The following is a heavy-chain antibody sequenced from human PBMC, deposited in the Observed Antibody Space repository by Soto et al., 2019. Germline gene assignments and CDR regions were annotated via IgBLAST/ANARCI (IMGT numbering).Heavy chain of an antibody. J-gene: IGHJ4*02. V-gene: IGHV1-18*04. Sequence: QVQLVQSGAEVKKPGASVKVSCKASGYTFTSYGISWVRQAPGQGLEWMGWISAYNGNTNYAQNLQDRVTMTTDTSTSTAYRERRSLRSDDTAVYYCARDFGNYYGSGSYYPDASYVGTAVDSWGQGTLVTVSS. CDR1: GYTFTSYG. CDR2: ISAYNGNT. D-gene: IGHD3-10*01. CDR3: ARDFGNYYGSGSYYPDASYVGTAVDS.